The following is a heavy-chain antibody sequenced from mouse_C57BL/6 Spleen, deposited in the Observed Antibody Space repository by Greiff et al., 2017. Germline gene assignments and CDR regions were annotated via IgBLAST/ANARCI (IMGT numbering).Heavy chain of an antibody. CDR2: ISYDGSN. CDR3: ARDRDYGSSPAWFAY. J-gene: IGHJ3*01. V-gene: IGHV3-6*01. D-gene: IGHD1-1*01. Sequence: ESGPGLVKPSQSLSLTCSVTGYSITSGYYWNWIRQFPGNKLEWMGYISYDGSNNYNPSLKNRISITRDTSKNQFFLKLNSVTTEDTATYYCARDRDYGSSPAWFAYWGQGTLVTVSA. CDR1: GYSITSGYY.